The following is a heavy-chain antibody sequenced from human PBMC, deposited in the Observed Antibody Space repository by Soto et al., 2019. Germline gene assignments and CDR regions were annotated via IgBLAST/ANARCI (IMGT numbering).Heavy chain of an antibody. CDR1: GFTFSNYW. CDR2: IKGDGSEI. CDR3: ATIDYSTSWYLDY. V-gene: IGHV3-7*05. Sequence: GGSLRLSCAASGFTFSNYWMSWVRQAPGKGLEWVANIKGDGSEIYYVDSVKGRFTISRDNAKNSLFLQMNSLRAEDTAVYYCATIDYSTSWYLDYWGQGALVTVSS. J-gene: IGHJ4*02. D-gene: IGHD6-13*01.